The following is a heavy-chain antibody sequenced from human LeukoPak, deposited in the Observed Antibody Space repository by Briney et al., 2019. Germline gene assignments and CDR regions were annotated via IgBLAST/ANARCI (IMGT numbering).Heavy chain of an antibody. CDR1: GYTFTGYY. CDR2: INPNSGAT. V-gene: IGHV1-2*02. J-gene: IGHJ5*02. D-gene: IGHD3-3*01. Sequence: ASVKVSCKASGYTFTGYYMHWVRQAPGQGLEWMVWINPNSGATNYAQKLQGRVTMTTATSTNTADKELRSLRSDDTAVYYCARDYDLWANWFDPWGQGTLVTVSS. CDR3: ARDYDLWANWFDP.